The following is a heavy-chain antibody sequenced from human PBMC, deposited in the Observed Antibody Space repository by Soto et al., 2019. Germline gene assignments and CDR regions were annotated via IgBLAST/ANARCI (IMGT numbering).Heavy chain of an antibody. CDR3: AKDIVVVPAYYYYAMDV. V-gene: IGHV4-59*01. Sequence: QVQLQESGPGLVKPSETLSLTCTVSGGSISSYYWSWIRQPPGKGLEWIGYIYSSGSTNYNPSLKSRVTISVEPSKNQFSRKLSSVTVADTAVYFCAKDIVVVPAYYYYAMDVW. D-gene: IGHD2-2*01. J-gene: IGHJ6*01. CDR2: IYSSGST. CDR1: GGSISSYY.